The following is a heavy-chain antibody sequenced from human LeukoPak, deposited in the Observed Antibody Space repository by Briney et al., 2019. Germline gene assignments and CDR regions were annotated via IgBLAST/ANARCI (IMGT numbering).Heavy chain of an antibody. Sequence: GGSLRLSCAASGFTFSSYAMSWVRQGPGKGLVWVSRINSDGSSTSYADSVKGRFTISRDNAKNTLYLQMNSLRAEDTAVYYCAYYYGSGSTRGYYFDYWGQGALVTVSS. J-gene: IGHJ4*02. CDR3: AYYYGSGSTRGYYFDY. CDR1: GFTFSSYA. D-gene: IGHD3-10*01. CDR2: INSDGSST. V-gene: IGHV3-74*01.